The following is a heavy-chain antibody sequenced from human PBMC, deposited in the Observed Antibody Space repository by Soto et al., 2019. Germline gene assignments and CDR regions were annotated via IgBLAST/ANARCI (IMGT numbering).Heavy chain of an antibody. CDR1: GFTFSSYG. CDR2: IWYDGSNK. CDR3: ARDSSGYHGNWFDP. D-gene: IGHD3-22*01. J-gene: IGHJ5*02. Sequence: GSLRLSCAASGFTFSSYGMHWVRQAPGKGLEWVAVIWYDGSNKYYADSVKGRFTISRDNSKNTLYLQMNSLRAEDTAVYYCARDSSGYHGNWFDPWGQGTLVTVSS. V-gene: IGHV3-33*01.